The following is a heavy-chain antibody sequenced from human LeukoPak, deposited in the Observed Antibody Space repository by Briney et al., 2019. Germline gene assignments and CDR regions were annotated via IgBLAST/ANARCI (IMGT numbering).Heavy chain of an antibody. Sequence: GAAVKVSCKASEYTFTGYYIHWVRQAPGQGLEWMGWINPHSGGTNYGQKFKGRVTMTRDTYISTAYMEVSRLTSDDTAVYYCARGMYSSGWYGSFDYWGQGTLVTVSS. CDR2: INPHSGGT. D-gene: IGHD6-19*01. J-gene: IGHJ4*02. CDR3: ARGMYSSGWYGSFDY. CDR1: EYTFTGYY. V-gene: IGHV1-2*02.